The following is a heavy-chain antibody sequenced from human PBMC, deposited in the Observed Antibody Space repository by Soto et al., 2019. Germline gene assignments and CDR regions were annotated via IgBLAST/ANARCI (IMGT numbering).Heavy chain of an antibody. Sequence: HPGGSLRLSCSASGFTFSSYAMHWVRQAPGKGLEYVSAISSNGGSTYYADSVKGRFTISRDNSKNTLYLQMSSLRAEDTAVYYCVKDGGWRSTMVRGVHEYYYGMDVWGQGTTVTVSS. CDR2: ISSNGGST. V-gene: IGHV3-64D*08. D-gene: IGHD3-10*01. CDR3: VKDGGWRSTMVRGVHEYYYGMDV. J-gene: IGHJ6*02. CDR1: GFTFSSYA.